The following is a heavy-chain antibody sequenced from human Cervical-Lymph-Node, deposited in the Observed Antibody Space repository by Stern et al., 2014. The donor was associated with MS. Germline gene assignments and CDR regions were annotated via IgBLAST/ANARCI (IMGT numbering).Heavy chain of an antibody. CDR2: IYYSDP. Sequence: QVQLQESGPGLVKPSETLSLTCTVSGASISSASFYLGWIRQPPGKGLEWIGSIYYSDPYYEPSLKSRLPMSVDMSRKQFSLRLTSVTAADTAVYFCARLVQGAWFDSWGQGILVTVSS. CDR1: GASISSASFY. J-gene: IGHJ5*01. CDR3: ARLVQGAWFDS. V-gene: IGHV4-39*01.